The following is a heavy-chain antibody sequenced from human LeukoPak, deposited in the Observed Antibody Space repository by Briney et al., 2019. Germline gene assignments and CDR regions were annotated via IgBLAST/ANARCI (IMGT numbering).Heavy chain of an antibody. J-gene: IGHJ4*02. CDR1: GGTFSSYA. CDR2: IIPIFGTA. Sequence: SVKVSCKASGGTFSSYAISWVRQAPGQGLEWMGRIIPIFGTADYAQKFQGRATITTDESTSTAYMELSSLRSEDTAVYYCAREKTAILHYWGQGTLVTVSS. CDR3: AREKTAILHY. D-gene: IGHD2-21*02. V-gene: IGHV1-69*05.